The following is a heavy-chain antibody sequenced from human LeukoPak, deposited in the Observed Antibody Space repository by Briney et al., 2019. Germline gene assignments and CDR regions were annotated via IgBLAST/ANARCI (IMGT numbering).Heavy chain of an antibody. CDR2: ISGSGGST. CDR3: AKKRHSYGLSETDY. Sequence: GGSLRLSCAASGFTFSSCAMSWVRQAPGKGLEWVSAISGSGGSTYYADSVKAPFTIPRDNSKNTLYLQMNSLRAEDTAVYYCAKKRHSYGLSETDYWGQGTLVTVSS. V-gene: IGHV3-23*01. J-gene: IGHJ4*02. D-gene: IGHD5-18*01. CDR1: GFTFSSCA.